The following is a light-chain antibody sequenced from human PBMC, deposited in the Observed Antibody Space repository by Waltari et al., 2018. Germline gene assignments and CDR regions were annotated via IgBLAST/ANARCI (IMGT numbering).Light chain of an antibody. Sequence: LTQPPSASGTPGHSVTISCSGSTSHIGGNSAHWYQQLPGTAPKLPMSSSHQRPSGVPDRFSGSKSGTSASLAISELQSDDEGDYYCATWDDSLSVYVFGSGTTVTVL. CDR3: ATWDDSLSVYV. V-gene: IGLV1-44*01. CDR2: SSH. J-gene: IGLJ6*01. CDR1: TSHIGGNS.